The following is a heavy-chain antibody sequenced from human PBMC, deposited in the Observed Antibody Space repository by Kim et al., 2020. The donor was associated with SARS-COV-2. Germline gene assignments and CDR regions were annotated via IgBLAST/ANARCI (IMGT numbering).Heavy chain of an antibody. CDR2: IYYSGST. J-gene: IGHJ5*02. D-gene: IGHD2-15*01. CDR3: VSPADSPAHVHWFGP. Sequence: SETLSLTCTVSGASISSCCYYWGWNRPPPGKGREWIGSIYYSGSTYSNLSLQSRVTISVDTSKIQFSLKLTSMTAADTAVYYCVSPADSPAHVHWFGPWG. V-gene: IGHV4-39*01. CDR1: GASISSCCYY.